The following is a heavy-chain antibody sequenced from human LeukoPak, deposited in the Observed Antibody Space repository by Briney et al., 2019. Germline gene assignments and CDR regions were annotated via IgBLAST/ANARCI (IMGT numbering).Heavy chain of an antibody. CDR3: ARGPTAPSLGELSSQKEWPVL. V-gene: IGHV3-11*01. CDR1: GFTFSDYY. CDR2: ISSSGSTI. J-gene: IGHJ4*02. D-gene: IGHD3-16*02. Sequence: GGSLRLSCAASGFTFSDYYMSWTRQAPGKGLEWVSYISSSGSTIYYADSVKGRFTISRDNAKNSLYLQMNSLRAADTAVYYCARGPTAPSLGELSSQKEWPVLWGQGTLVTVSS.